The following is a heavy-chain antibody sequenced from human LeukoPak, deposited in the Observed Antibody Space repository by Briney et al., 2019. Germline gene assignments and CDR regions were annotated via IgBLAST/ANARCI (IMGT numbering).Heavy chain of an antibody. Sequence: GGSLRLSCAASGFTFSSYAMSWVRQAPGKGLEWVSDISGSGGSTYYADSVKGRFTISRDNSKNTLYLQMNSLRAEDTAVYYCAKDSYYYDSSGYYYAFDYWGQGTLVTVSS. CDR3: AKDSYYYDSSGYYYAFDY. J-gene: IGHJ4*02. V-gene: IGHV3-23*01. D-gene: IGHD3-22*01. CDR2: ISGSGGST. CDR1: GFTFSSYA.